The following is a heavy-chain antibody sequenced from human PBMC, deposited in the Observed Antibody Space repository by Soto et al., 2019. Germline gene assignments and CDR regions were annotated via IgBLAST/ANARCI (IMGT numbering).Heavy chain of an antibody. Sequence: SETLSLTCTVSGGSISSYYWSWIRQPPGKGLEWIGYIYYSGSTNYNPSLKSRVTISVDTSKNQFSLKLSSVTAADTAVYYCARERFECSGGSCYYGDYYLAVWGKGTTVTVSS. D-gene: IGHD2-15*01. CDR3: ARERFECSGGSCYYGDYYLAV. J-gene: IGHJ6*03. CDR2: IYYSGST. CDR1: GGSISSYY. V-gene: IGHV4-59*01.